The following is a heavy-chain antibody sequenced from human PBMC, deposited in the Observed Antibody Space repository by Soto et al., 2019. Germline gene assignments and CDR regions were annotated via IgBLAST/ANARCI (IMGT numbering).Heavy chain of an antibody. CDR3: ARGRNGLGLVPAPHYIDY. Sequence: ETLSLTFAVYGGSFSGYYWSWIRQPPGKGLEWIGEINHSGSTNYNPSLKSRVTISVDTSKNQFSLKLSSVTAADTAVYYCARGRNGLGLVPAPHYIDYWGQGTLVTVSS. D-gene: IGHD2-2*01. V-gene: IGHV4-34*01. CDR1: GGSFSGYY. J-gene: IGHJ4*02. CDR2: INHSGST.